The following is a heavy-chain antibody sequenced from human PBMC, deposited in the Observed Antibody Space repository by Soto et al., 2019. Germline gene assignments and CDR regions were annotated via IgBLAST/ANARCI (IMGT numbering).Heavy chain of an antibody. Sequence: SETLSLTCEVAGSSISSAYYWGWIRKPPGKGLEWIGSIYHSGSTYYNPSLKSRVTISVDTSKKQFSLKLSSVTDADTAVYYCARNTYYYDSSGPNDAFDIWGQGTMVT. CDR3: ARNTYYYDSSGPNDAFDI. J-gene: IGHJ3*02. V-gene: IGHV4-38-2*01. CDR1: GSSISSAYY. D-gene: IGHD3-22*01. CDR2: IYHSGST.